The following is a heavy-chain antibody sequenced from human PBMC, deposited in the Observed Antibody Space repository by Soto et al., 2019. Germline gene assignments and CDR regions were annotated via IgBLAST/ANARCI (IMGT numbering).Heavy chain of an antibody. CDR3: ARDPRTARASAMDV. CDR2: ISGSDGTT. D-gene: IGHD6-6*01. V-gene: IGHV3-23*01. CDR1: GFPFSSYG. J-gene: IGHJ6*02. Sequence: GGSLRLSCAASGFPFSSYGMNWVRQAPGKGLEWVSAISGSDGTTHYADSVRGRFTISRDNSNNTVFLQMNSLRVEDTGLYYCARDPRTARASAMDVWGQGTTVTVSS.